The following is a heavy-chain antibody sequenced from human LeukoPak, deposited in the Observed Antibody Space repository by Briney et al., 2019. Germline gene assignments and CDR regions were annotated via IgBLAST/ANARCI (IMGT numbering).Heavy chain of an antibody. V-gene: IGHV3-7*01. J-gene: IGHJ4*02. CDR3: ARLWPVTKDHYCDY. D-gene: IGHD4-17*01. CDR1: GFSFTTYW. Sequence: PGGSLRLSCAASGFSFTTYWMGWVRQAPGKGLEWVANINQDESSQYYVDAVRGRFTISRDNAKNSLNLQMNSPRGEDTAVYFCARLWPVTKDHYCDYWGQGTLVTVSS. CDR2: INQDESSQ.